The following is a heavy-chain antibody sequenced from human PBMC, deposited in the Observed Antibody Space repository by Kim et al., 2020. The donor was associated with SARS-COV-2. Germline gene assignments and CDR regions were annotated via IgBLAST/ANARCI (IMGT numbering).Heavy chain of an antibody. V-gene: IGHV3-30*04. CDR2: ISYDGSHH. CDR3: ARAALMGPTYWFDP. D-gene: IGHD1-26*01. Sequence: GGSLRLSCAASGFTFSSYPMLWVRQAPGKGLEWVSVISYDGSHHYYADSVKGRFTFSRDNSKNTLYLQMNSLRPEDTAVYYCARAALMGPTYWFDPWGRGTQVTVYS. CDR1: GFTFSSYP. J-gene: IGHJ5*02.